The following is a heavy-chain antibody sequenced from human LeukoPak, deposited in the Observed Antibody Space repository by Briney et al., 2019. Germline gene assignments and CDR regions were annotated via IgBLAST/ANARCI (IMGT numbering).Heavy chain of an antibody. CDR3: ARRLPAAQTYYFAD. CDR2: ISGSGGRT. D-gene: IGHD2-2*01. CDR1: GFIFSSYG. Sequence: GGSLRLSCAASGFIFSSYGMSWVRQAPGKGLVWVSGISGSGGRTYYADSVKGRSTISRDNSKNTLYLQMNSLRAEDTAVYYCARRLPAAQTYYFADWGQGTLVTVSS. V-gene: IGHV3-23*01. J-gene: IGHJ4*02.